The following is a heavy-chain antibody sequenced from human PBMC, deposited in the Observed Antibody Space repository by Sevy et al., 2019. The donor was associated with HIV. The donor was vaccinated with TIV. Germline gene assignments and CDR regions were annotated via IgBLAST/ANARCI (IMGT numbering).Heavy chain of an antibody. CDR3: ARGYSDTTHFHH. CDR2: IYPDDSDT. D-gene: IGHD1-1*01. J-gene: IGHJ1*01. CDR1: GYSFTTYW. V-gene: IGHV5-51*01. Sequence: GESLKISCKGSGYSFTTYWIGWVRQMPGKGLEWMGVIYPDDSDTRYSPSFQGHVTISADKSISTAYLQWNSLKASDTAMDYCARGYSDTTHFHHWGQGTLVTVSS.